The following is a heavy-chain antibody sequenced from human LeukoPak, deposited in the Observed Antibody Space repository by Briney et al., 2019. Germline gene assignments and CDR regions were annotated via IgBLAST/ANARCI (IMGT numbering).Heavy chain of an antibody. CDR1: GFTFSSYS. CDR2: ISSSSSTI. D-gene: IGHD6-6*01. CDR3: ARLDSSSWGMGDY. J-gene: IGHJ4*02. V-gene: IGHV3-48*01. Sequence: GGSLRLSCAASGFTFSSYSMNWVRQAPGKGLEWVSYISSSSSTIYYEDSVKGRFTISRDNAKNSLYLQMNSLRAEDTAVYYCARLDSSSWGMGDYWGQGTLVTVSS.